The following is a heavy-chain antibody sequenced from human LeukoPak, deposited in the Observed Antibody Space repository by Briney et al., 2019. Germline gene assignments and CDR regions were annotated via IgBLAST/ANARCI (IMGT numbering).Heavy chain of an antibody. D-gene: IGHD4-23*01. Sequence: GGSLRLPGAASGFTFSHFAMPWVRKAPGKGLEWVAVIFYDGDTKYYADSVKGRFTISRDNSKNTLYLQMNSLRAEDTAVYYCARRAGGYSHPYDYWGQGILVTVSS. CDR3: ARRAGGYSHPYDY. CDR1: GFTFSHFA. CDR2: IFYDGDTK. V-gene: IGHV3-30*14. J-gene: IGHJ4*02.